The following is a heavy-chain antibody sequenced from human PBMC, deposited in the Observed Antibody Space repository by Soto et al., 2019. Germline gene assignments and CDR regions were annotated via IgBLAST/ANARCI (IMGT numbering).Heavy chain of an antibody. CDR2: ISYDGSNE. V-gene: IGHV3-30*03. CDR3: TTEYSVGTTWGYFES. D-gene: IGHD1-1*01. J-gene: IGHJ4*02. Sequence: QVQLVQSGGGVVQPGRSLRLSCVASGFIFSTYGMHWVRQVPGKGLEWVAHISYDGSNEYYADSVKGRFTVSRDNAKNTLDLQMNGLKTEDTALYYCTTEYSVGTTWGYFESWGQGALVIVSS. CDR1: GFIFSTYG.